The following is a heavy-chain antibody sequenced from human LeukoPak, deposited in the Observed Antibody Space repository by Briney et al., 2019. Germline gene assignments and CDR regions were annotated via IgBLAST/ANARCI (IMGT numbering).Heavy chain of an antibody. CDR3: ARDRWDIVLKVYAGFDY. CDR2: IKQDGSEK. D-gene: IGHD2-8*01. J-gene: IGHJ4*02. Sequence: GGSLRLSCAASGFTFSSYWMSWVRQAPGKGLEWVANIKQDGSEKYYVDSVKGRFTISRDNAKNSLYLQMNSLRAEDTAVYYCARDRWDIVLKVYAGFDYWGQGTLVTVSS. CDR1: GFTFSSYW. V-gene: IGHV3-7*01.